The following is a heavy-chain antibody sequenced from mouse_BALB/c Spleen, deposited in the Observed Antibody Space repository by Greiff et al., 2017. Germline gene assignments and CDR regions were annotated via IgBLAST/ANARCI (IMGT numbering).Heavy chain of an antibody. D-gene: IGHD1-1*01. J-gene: IGHJ3*01. CDR2: LDPANGNT. V-gene: IGHV14-3*02. Sequence: VQLKQSGAELVKPGASVKLSCTASGFNIKDSYMHWVKQRPEQGLEWIGRLDPANGNTKYAPKFQGKATITADTSSNTAYLQLSSLTSEDTAVYYCARDGYGSSYGAYGGQGTLVTVAA. CDR3: ARDGYGSSYGAY. CDR1: GFNIKDSY.